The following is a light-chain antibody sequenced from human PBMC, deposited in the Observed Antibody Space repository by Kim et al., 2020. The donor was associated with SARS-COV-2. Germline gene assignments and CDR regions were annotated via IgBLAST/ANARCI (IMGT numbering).Light chain of an antibody. CDR1: HSEVGIYDS. J-gene: IGLJ1*01. Sequence: QSALTQPASVSGSPGQSITLSCTGTHSEVGIYDSVSWYQQRPGKAPRLIIFALNQRSSGISERFSGSKSGTTVFMTISGLQPDDEADYYCSLSLPHRPYVFGPGTKVTVL. CDR3: SLSLPHRPYV. CDR2: ALN. V-gene: IGLV2-14*03.